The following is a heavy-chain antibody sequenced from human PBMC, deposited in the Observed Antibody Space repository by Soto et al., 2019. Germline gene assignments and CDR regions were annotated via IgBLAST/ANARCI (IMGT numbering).Heavy chain of an antibody. CDR2: LSGSGTST. V-gene: IGHV3-23*01. Sequence: GESLRLSCAASGFSFVNYATNWVRHPPGKGLEWVSGLSGSGTSTYYADSVNGRFTISRDNTRDTLFLQMNSLTADDTAVYYCAKATTNGGWFNPFDSWGQGALVTVSS. CDR1: GFSFVNYA. CDR3: AKATTNGGWFNPFDS. J-gene: IGHJ4*02. D-gene: IGHD6-19*01.